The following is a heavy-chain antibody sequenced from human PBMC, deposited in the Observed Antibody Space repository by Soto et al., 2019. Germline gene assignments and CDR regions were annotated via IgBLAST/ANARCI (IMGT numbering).Heavy chain of an antibody. CDR1: RYTFTSYV. V-gene: IGHV1-3*01. CDR3: ASLFNYDFWSGYPKYYYYYMDV. J-gene: IGHJ6*03. D-gene: IGHD3-3*01. CDR2: INAGNGNT. Sequence: GAPLKVSCKTSRYTFTSYVMHWVRQAPGQRLEWMGWINAGNGNTKYSQKFQGRVTITRDTSASTAYMELSSLRSEDTAVYYCASLFNYDFWSGYPKYYYYYMDVWGKGTTVTVSS.